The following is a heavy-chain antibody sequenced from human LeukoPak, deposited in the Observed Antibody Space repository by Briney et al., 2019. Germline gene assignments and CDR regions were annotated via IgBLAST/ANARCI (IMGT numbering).Heavy chain of an antibody. CDR1: GFTFSSYG. D-gene: IGHD6-13*01. CDR2: IWYDGSNK. V-gene: IGHV3-33*01. Sequence: PGGSLGLSCAASGFTFSSYGMHWVRQAPGKGLEWVAVIWYDGSNKYYADSVKGRFTISRDNSKNTLYLQMNSLRAEDTAVYYCARDEAAAGHFLDYWGQGTLVTVSS. J-gene: IGHJ4*02. CDR3: ARDEAAAGHFLDY.